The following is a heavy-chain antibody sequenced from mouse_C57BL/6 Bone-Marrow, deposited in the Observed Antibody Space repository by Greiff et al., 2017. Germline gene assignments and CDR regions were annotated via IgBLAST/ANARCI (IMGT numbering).Heavy chain of an antibody. J-gene: IGHJ2*01. D-gene: IGHD2-4*01. Sequence: QVQLKESGAELVKPGASVKISCKASGYAFSSYWMNWVKQRPGKGLEWIGQIYPGDGDTNYNGKFKGKATLTADKSSSTAYMQLSSLTSEDSAVYVCASLYDSRRGYYFDYWGQGTTLTVSS. CDR1: GYAFSSYW. V-gene: IGHV1-80*01. CDR3: ASLYDSRRGYYFDY. CDR2: IYPGDGDT.